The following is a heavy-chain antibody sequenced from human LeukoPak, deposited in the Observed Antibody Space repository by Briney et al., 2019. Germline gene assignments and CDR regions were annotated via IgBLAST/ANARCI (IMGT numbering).Heavy chain of an antibody. CDR1: GFTFSSYS. V-gene: IGHV3-21*01. D-gene: IGHD3-16*02. CDR2: ISSSSSYI. J-gene: IGHJ4*02. CDR3: ARGSNTIRLRLGELSYDY. Sequence: GGSLRLSCAASGFTFSSYSMNWVRQAPGKGLEWVSSISSSSSYIYYAGSVKGRFTISRDNAKNSLYLQMNSLRAEDTAVYYCARGSNTIRLRLGELSYDYWGQGTLVTVSS.